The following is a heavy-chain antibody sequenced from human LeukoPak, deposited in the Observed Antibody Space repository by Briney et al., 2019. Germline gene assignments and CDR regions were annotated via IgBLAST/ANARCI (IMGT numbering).Heavy chain of an antibody. J-gene: IGHJ6*02. CDR2: ISSSSSYT. CDR3: ARERTLYVSGSGYGMDV. V-gene: IGHV3-21*05. CDR1: GFTFSSYW. Sequence: GGSLRLSCAASGFTFSSYWMHWVRQAPGKGLEWVSYISSSSSYTNYADSVKGRFTISRDNAKNSLYLQMNSLRAEDTAVYFCARERTLYVSGSGYGMDVWGQGTTVTVSS. D-gene: IGHD3-10*01.